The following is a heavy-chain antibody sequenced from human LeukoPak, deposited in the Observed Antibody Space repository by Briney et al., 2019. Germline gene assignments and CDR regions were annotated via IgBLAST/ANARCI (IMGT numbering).Heavy chain of an antibody. Sequence: SETPSLTCTVSGGSISSANHFWSWVRQSPGEGLEWIGYTHYDGRAHYNPSLKSRVSMSLDMSKNQFSLSLSSVTAADTAIYYCAREVITPGDSDGFDLWGQGTMVSVSS. CDR1: GGSISSANHF. D-gene: IGHD2-2*01. CDR3: AREVITPGDSDGFDL. CDR2: THYDGRA. J-gene: IGHJ3*01. V-gene: IGHV4-30-4*08.